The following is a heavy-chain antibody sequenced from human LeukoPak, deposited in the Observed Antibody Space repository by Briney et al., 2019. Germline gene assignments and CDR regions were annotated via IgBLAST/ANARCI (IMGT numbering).Heavy chain of an antibody. J-gene: IGHJ5*02. CDR2: ISAYNGNT. CDR3: ARAGAVVDNWFDP. CDR1: GYTFTSYG. D-gene: IGHD2-15*01. V-gene: IGHV1-18*01. Sequence: GASVKVSCKTSGYTFTSYGVSWVRQAPGQGLEWMGWISAYNGNTKNTQKLQGRVTMTTDTSTTTAYMELRNLRSDDTAVYYCARAGAVVDNWFDPWGQGTLVTVSS.